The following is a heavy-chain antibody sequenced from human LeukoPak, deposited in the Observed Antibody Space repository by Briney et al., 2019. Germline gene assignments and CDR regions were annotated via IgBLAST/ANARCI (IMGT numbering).Heavy chain of an antibody. CDR1: GFTFSTFG. J-gene: IGHJ5*02. D-gene: IGHD2-15*01. CDR2: IKQDGSEK. CDR3: ARGINWFDP. Sequence: GGSLSPSGPAPGFTFSTFGMTWSPRPPGKGRKWVANIKQDGSEKYYVDSVKGRFTISRDNAKNSLYLQMNSLRAEDTAVYYCARGINWFDPWGQGTLVTVSS. V-gene: IGHV3-7*04.